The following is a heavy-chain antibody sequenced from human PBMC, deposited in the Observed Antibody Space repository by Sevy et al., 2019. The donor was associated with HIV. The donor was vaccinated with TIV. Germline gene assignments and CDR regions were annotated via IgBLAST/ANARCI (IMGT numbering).Heavy chain of an antibody. CDR2: ISGSGGST. J-gene: IGHJ6*02. V-gene: IGHV3-23*01. CDR3: AKGDRSFYGMDV. Sequence: GGSLRLSCLASGFTFSTYAMNWVRQAPGKGLEWVSAISGSGGSTYYAESVKGRFTISRDKSKNTLYLQMNSLRAGDTAVYYCAKGDRSFYGMDVWGQRTTVTVSS. CDR1: GFTFSTYA.